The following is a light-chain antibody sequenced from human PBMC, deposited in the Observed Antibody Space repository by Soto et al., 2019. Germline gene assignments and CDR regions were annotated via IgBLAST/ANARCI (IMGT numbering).Light chain of an antibody. V-gene: IGLV2-14*01. CDR3: SSYTRSIPCV. J-gene: IGLJ3*02. CDR2: QVT. Sequence: QSAPTQPASVSGSPGQSITISCTGTSSDVGGYNYVSWYQQHPGKAPKLVISQVTNRPSGVSDRFSGSKSGNTASLTISGLQAEDEADYYCSSYTRSIPCVFGGGTQLTVL. CDR1: SSDVGGYNY.